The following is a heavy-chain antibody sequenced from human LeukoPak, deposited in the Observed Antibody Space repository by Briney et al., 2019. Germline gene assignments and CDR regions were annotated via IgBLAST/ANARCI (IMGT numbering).Heavy chain of an antibody. J-gene: IGHJ3*02. V-gene: IGHV3-23*01. D-gene: IGHD1-26*01. CDR3: ANFVGATPDAFGI. CDR1: GFTFSSYA. CDR2: ISGSGGST. Sequence: GGSLRLSCAASGFTFSSYAMSWVSQAPGKRLEWVSAISGSGGSTYYADSVKGRFTISRDNSKNTLYLQMNSLRAEDTAVYYCANFVGATPDAFGIWGQGTMVTVSS.